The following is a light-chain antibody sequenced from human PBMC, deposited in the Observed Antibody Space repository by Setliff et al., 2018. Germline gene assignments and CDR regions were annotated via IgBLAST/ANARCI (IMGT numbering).Light chain of an antibody. CDR2: EVS. V-gene: IGLV2-14*01. Sequence: QSALTQPASVSGSPGQSITISCTGTSSDVGGYNYVSWYQQHPGKAPKLMIYEVSNRPSGVSNRFSGSKSGNTASLTISGLQADDETLYYCCAYSGSRTSWMFGGGTKVTVL. CDR1: SSDVGGYNY. J-gene: IGLJ3*02. CDR3: CAYSGSRTSWM.